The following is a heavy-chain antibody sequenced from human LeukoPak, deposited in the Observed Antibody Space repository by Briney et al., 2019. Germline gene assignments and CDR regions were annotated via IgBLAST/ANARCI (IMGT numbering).Heavy chain of an antibody. D-gene: IGHD5-24*01. CDR1: AFTFSSYG. CDR2: ISYDGSKK. Sequence: PGGSLRLSCAASAFTFSSYGMHWVRQAPGKGLEWVAVISYDGSKKYYADSVKGRFTISRDNSKNTLYLQMNSLRAEDTAVYYCAKDFYRQEMTKFKGASDIWGQGTMVTVSS. J-gene: IGHJ3*02. CDR3: AKDFYRQEMTKFKGASDI. V-gene: IGHV3-30*18.